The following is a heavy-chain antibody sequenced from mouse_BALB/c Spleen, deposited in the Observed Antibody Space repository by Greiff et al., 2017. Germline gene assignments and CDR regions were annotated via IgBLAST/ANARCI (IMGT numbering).Heavy chain of an antibody. Sequence: QVQLQQSGAELVRPGSSVKISCKASGYAFSSYWMNWVKQRPGQGLEWIGQIYPGDGDTNYNGKFKGKATLTADKSSSTAYMQLSSLTSEDSAVYFCARSGGYWYFDVWGAGTTVTVSS. CDR3: ARSGGYWYFDV. D-gene: IGHD3-1*01. CDR1: GYAFSSYW. V-gene: IGHV1-80*01. J-gene: IGHJ1*01. CDR2: IYPGDGDT.